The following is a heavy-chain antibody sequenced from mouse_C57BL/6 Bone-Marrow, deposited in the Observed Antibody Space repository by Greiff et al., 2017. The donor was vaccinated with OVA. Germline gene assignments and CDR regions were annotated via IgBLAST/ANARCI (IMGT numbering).Heavy chain of an antibody. CDR1: GYTFTDYE. V-gene: IGHV1-15*01. CDR3: TRGYSNYYAMDY. CDR2: IDPETGGT. D-gene: IGHD2-5*01. J-gene: IGHJ4*01. Sequence: QVQLKESGAELVRPGASVTLSCKASGYTFTDYEMHWVKQTPVHGLEWIGAIDPETGGTAYNQKFKGKAILTADKSSSTAYMELRSLTSEGSAVYYCTRGYSNYYAMDYWGQGTSVTVSS.